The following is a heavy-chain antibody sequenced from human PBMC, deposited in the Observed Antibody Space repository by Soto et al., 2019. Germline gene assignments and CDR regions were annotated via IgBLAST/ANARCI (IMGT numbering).Heavy chain of an antibody. Sequence: ASVKVSCKASGYTFTSYAMHWVRQAPRQRLEWMGWINAGNGNTKYSQKFQGRVTITRDTSASTAYMELSSLRSEDAAVYYCARDPTAGYCSGGSCYEFGMDVWGQGTTVTVSS. CDR1: GYTFTSYA. CDR2: INAGNGNT. D-gene: IGHD2-15*01. CDR3: ARDPTAGYCSGGSCYEFGMDV. J-gene: IGHJ6*02. V-gene: IGHV1-3*01.